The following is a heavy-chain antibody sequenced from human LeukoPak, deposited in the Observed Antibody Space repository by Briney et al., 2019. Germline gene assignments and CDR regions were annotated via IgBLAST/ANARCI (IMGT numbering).Heavy chain of an antibody. J-gene: IGHJ4*02. Sequence: AGGSLRLSCAASGFIFSNYAMTWVRQAPGKGLEWVSSSGSTTDYSDSVKGRFTISRDNSKNTLYQQMNSLRADDTAVYYCTRDSSYGDYSTAFDYWGQGALVTVSS. D-gene: IGHD4-17*01. CDR1: GFIFSNYA. V-gene: IGHV3-23*01. CDR3: TRDSSYGDYSTAFDY. CDR2: SGSTT.